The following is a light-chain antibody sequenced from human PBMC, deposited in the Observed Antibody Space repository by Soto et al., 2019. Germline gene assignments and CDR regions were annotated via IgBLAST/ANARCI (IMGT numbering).Light chain of an antibody. V-gene: IGLV2-14*03. CDR2: DVT. CDR3: SSYTTSSTLV. CDR1: SSDVGAYNY. J-gene: IGLJ3*02. Sequence: QSALTQPASVSESPGQSITISCTGTSSDVGAYNYVSWYQQHPGKAPKLMIYDVTNRPSGVSNRFSGSKSGNTASLTISGLQAEDEADYYCSSYTTSSTLVFGGGIKLTVL.